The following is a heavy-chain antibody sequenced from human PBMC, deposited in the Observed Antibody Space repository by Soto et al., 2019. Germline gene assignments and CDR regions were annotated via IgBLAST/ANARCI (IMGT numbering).Heavy chain of an antibody. CDR3: ARDSGYHIHFDY. Sequence: SETLSLTCTVSGGSISSGDYYWSWIRQPPGTGLEWIGYIYYSGSTYYTPSLKSRVTISIDTSKNQFSLKLSSVTAADTAVYYCARDSGYHIHFDYWSQGTLVTVSS. D-gene: IGHD5-12*01. V-gene: IGHV4-30-4*01. CDR1: GGSISSGDYY. J-gene: IGHJ4*02. CDR2: IYYSGST.